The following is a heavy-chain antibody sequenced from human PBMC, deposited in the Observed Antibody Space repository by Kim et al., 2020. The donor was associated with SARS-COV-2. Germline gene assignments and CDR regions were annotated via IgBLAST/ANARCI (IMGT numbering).Heavy chain of an antibody. CDR2: IIPIFGTA. CDR3: ARVSEGISSSFDY. V-gene: IGHV1-69*13. Sequence: ASVKVSCKASGGTFSSYAISWVRQAPGQGLEWMGGIIPIFGTANYAQKFQGRVTITADESTSTAYMDLSSLRSEDTAVYYCARVSEGISSSFDYWGQGTLVTVSS. CDR1: GGTFSSYA. J-gene: IGHJ4*02. D-gene: IGHD3-3*02.